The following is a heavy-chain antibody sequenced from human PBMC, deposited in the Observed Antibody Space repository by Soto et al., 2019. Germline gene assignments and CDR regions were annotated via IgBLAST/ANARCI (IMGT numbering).Heavy chain of an antibody. CDR1: RATFSGYA. V-gene: IGHV1-69*18. CDR3: VVMGNVAVSNPRSFDY. CDR2: IVPIFETL. Sequence: QVQLVQSGAEVKKPGSSVEVSCKASRATFSGYAINWVRQAPGQGLEWLGRIVPIFETLNYAERFQGRVAITADESTTTVYMELTNLTHEDTAVYYCVVMGNVAVSNPRSFDYWGQGTQVTVSS. D-gene: IGHD6-19*01. J-gene: IGHJ4*02.